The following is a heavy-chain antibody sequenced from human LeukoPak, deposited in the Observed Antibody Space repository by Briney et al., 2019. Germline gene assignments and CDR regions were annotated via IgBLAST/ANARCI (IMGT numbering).Heavy chain of an antibody. CDR2: IYSGGST. V-gene: IGHV3-53*01. CDR1: GFTVSSNY. D-gene: IGHD6-13*01. Sequence: GGSLRLSCAASGFTVSSNYMSWVRQAPGKGLEWVSVIYSGGSTYYADSVKGRFTISRDNSKNTLYLQMNSLRAEDTAVYYCARDGIAAAGPPEYFQHWGQGTLVTVSP. CDR3: ARDGIAAAGPPEYFQH. J-gene: IGHJ1*01.